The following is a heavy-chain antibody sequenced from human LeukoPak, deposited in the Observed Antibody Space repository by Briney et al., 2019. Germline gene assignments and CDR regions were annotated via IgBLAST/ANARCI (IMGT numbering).Heavy chain of an antibody. V-gene: IGHV1-2*02. Sequence: ASVTVSFKASGYTFTGYYMHWVRQAPGQGLEWMGWINPNSGGTNYAQKFQGRVTMTRDTSISTAYMELSRLRSDDTAVYYCARAGSSWYVYFDYWGQGTLVTVSS. CDR1: GYTFTGYY. CDR3: ARAGSSWYVYFDY. CDR2: INPNSGGT. D-gene: IGHD6-13*01. J-gene: IGHJ4*02.